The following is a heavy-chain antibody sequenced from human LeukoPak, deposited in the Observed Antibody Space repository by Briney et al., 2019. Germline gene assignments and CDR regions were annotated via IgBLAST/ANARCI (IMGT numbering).Heavy chain of an antibody. V-gene: IGHV4-38-2*02. CDR3: ARGGQQLVRGYFQH. Sequence: PSETLSLTCTVSGYSISSGYYWGWIRQPPGKGPEWIGSIYHSGSTYYNPSLKSRVTISVDTSKNQFSLKLSSVTAADTAVYYCARGGQQLVRGYFQHWGQGTLVTVSS. CDR1: GYSISSGYY. D-gene: IGHD6-13*01. CDR2: IYHSGST. J-gene: IGHJ1*01.